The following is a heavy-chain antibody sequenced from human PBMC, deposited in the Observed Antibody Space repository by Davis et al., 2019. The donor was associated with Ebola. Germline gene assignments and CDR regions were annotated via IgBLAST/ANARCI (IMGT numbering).Heavy chain of an antibody. V-gene: IGHV3-23*01. CDR1: GFTFSSYA. D-gene: IGHD5-18*01. CDR2: ISGSGGST. Sequence: GESLKISCAASGFTFSSYAMSWVRQAPGKGLEWVSAISGSGGSTYYADSVKGRFTISRDNSKNTLYLQMNSLRAEDTAVYYCAKVRDTALIDYWGQGTLVTVSS. J-gene: IGHJ4*02. CDR3: AKVRDTALIDY.